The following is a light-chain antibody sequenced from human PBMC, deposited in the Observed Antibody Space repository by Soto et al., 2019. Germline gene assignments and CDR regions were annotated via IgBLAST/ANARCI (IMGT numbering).Light chain of an antibody. CDR1: SSDIGGYNH. Sequence: QSALTQPASVSGSPGQAITISCTGTSSDIGGYNHVSWYQQHPGKAPKLIISAVSNRPSGVSNRFSGSKSGNTASLTISGLHAEDEADYYCSSYTDSSNYVFGTGTKVTVL. V-gene: IGLV2-14*01. J-gene: IGLJ1*01. CDR2: AVS. CDR3: SSYTDSSNYV.